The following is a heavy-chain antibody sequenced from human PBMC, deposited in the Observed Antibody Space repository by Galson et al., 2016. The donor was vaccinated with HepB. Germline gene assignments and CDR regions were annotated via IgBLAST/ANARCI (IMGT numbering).Heavy chain of an antibody. J-gene: IGHJ4*02. V-gene: IGHV5-51*01. Sequence: QSGAEVKKPGESLKISCKDSGNSFATNWIGWVRQMPGKGLEWMGIIYPGDSDARYSPSFQGQVTISAGKSISTAYLQWSSLRASDTAMYFCARPRGYDNYFDYWGQGTLVTVSS. D-gene: IGHD5-12*01. CDR3: ARPRGYDNYFDY. CDR1: GNSFATNW. CDR2: IYPGDSDA.